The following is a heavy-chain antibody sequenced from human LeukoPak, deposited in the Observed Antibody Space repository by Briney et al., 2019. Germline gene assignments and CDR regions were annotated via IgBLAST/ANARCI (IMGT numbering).Heavy chain of an antibody. J-gene: IGHJ6*02. Sequence: PGRSLRLSCAASGFTFSSYGMHRVRQAPGKGLEWVAVIWYDGSNKYYADSVKGRFTISRDNSKNTLYLQMNSLRAEDTAVYYCARDLGYSYGPSGGYYYYGMDVWGQGTTVTVSS. D-gene: IGHD5-18*01. CDR3: ARDLGYSYGPSGGYYYYGMDV. CDR1: GFTFSSYG. CDR2: IWYDGSNK. V-gene: IGHV3-33*01.